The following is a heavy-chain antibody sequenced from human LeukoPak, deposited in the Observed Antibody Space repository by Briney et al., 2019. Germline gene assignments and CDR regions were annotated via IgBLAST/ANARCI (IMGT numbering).Heavy chain of an antibody. J-gene: IGHJ5*02. CDR2: INHSGST. D-gene: IGHD3-3*01. CDR3: ARGKGFGLRFLEWLSTANWFDP. V-gene: IGHV4-39*07. CDR1: GGSISSSSYY. Sequence: SETLSLTCTVSGGSISSSSYYWSWIRQPPGKGLEWIGEINHSGSTNYNPSLKSRVTISVDTSKNQFSLKLSSVTAADTAVYYCARGKGFGLRFLEWLSTANWFDPWGQGTLVTVSS.